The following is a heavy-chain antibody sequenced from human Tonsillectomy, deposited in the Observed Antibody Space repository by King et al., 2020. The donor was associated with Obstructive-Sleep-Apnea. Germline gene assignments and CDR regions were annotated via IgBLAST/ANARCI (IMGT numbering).Heavy chain of an antibody. J-gene: IGHJ4*02. Sequence: VQLVESGGGVVQPGGCLRLSCAASGCIFSDYGMHWVRQAPGQGLEWVALIWDDGVNKYYEDTVNGRFTISRDNSKKTLYLQMNSLRVEETAVYYCAKVGYGSMTVCDNWGQGTLVTVSS. CDR1: GCIFSDYG. D-gene: IGHD5-12*01. CDR2: IWDDGVNK. CDR3: AKVGYGSMTVCDN. V-gene: IGHV3-30*02.